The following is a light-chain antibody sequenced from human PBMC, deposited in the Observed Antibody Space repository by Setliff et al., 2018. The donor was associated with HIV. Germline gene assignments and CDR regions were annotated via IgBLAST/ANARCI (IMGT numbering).Light chain of an antibody. CDR3: SSYTNSGTL. CDR2: DVI. J-gene: IGLJ2*01. Sequence: QSALTQPASVSGSPGQSITISCTGTSSDIGANNYVSWYQQHPDTAPKLILYDVIKRPSGISNRFSGSKSGNTASLTISGLRAEDEADYYCSSYTNSGTLIGGGTKVTVL. CDR1: SSDIGANNY. V-gene: IGLV2-14*03.